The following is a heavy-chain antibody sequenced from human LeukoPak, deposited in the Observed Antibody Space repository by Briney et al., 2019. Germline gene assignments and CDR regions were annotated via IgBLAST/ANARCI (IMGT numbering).Heavy chain of an antibody. CDR1: GGSISSYY. CDR2: IYTSGST. CDR3: ARLAGYDFWSGYYPNYYYYYMDV. Sequence: PSETLPLTCTVSGGSISSYYWSWIRQPPGKGLEWIGYIYTSGSTNYNPSLKSRVTISVDTSKNQFSLKLSSVTAADTAVYYCARLAGYDFWSGYYPNYYYYYMDVWGKGTTVTVSS. V-gene: IGHV4-4*09. D-gene: IGHD3-3*01. J-gene: IGHJ6*03.